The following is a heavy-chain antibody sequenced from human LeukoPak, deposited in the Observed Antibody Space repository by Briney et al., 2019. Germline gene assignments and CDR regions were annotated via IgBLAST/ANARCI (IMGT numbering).Heavy chain of an antibody. J-gene: IGHJ3*02. D-gene: IGHD6-13*01. CDR2: ISYDGSNE. CDR3: ARRRVAAAGPNHAFDI. V-gene: IGHV3-30*04. CDR1: GFTFSSYV. Sequence: GGSLRLSCAASGFTFSSYVMHWVRQAPGKGLEWVAIISYDGSNEYYADSVKGRFTISRDNSKNTLYLQMNSLRAEDTAVYYCARRRVAAAGPNHAFDIWGQGTMVTVSS.